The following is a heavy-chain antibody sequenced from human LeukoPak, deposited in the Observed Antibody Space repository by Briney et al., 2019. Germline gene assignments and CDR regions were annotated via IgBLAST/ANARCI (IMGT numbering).Heavy chain of an antibody. CDR1: GYTFTGYY. Sequence: ASVKVSCKASGYTFTGYYIHWVRQAPGQGLEWMGIINPSGGSTSYAQKFQGRVTMARDMSTSTVYMELSSLRSEDTAVYYCARWSWDSSGYYFERSGYFDYWGQGTLVTVSS. J-gene: IGHJ4*02. CDR3: ARWSWDSSGYYFERSGYFDY. D-gene: IGHD3-22*01. CDR2: INPSGGST. V-gene: IGHV1-46*01.